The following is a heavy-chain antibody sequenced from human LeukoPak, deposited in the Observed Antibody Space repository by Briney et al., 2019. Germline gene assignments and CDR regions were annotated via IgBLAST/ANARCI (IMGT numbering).Heavy chain of an antibody. J-gene: IGHJ4*02. CDR3: ARLYYDNSGYPDY. V-gene: IGHV5-51*01. Sequence: GESLKTSCKGSGYSFTSYWIGWVRQMPGKGLEWMGIIYPDDSETRYSPSFQGQVTISADKSISTAYVQWSSLKASDTAMYYCARLYYDNSGYPDYWGQGTLVTVSS. CDR1: GYSFTSYW. CDR2: IYPDDSET. D-gene: IGHD3-22*01.